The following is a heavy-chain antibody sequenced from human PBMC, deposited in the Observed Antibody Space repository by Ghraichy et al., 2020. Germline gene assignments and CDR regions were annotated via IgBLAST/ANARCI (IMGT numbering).Heavy chain of an antibody. Sequence: GGYLRLSCAASGFTVSSNYLSWVRQAPGKGLEWVALINNGVSTFYADSVKGRFTISRDNSKNTLYLQMNSLSAEDTAVYYCARTPIVGATGAWGQGTMVTVSS. V-gene: IGHV3-66*01. CDR1: GFTVSSNY. CDR2: INNGVST. CDR3: ARTPIVGATGA. D-gene: IGHD1-26*01. J-gene: IGHJ3*01.